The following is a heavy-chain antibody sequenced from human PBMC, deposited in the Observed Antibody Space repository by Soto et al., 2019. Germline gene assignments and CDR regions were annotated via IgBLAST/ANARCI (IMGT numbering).Heavy chain of an antibody. J-gene: IGHJ6*02. D-gene: IGHD6-6*01. V-gene: IGHV3-23*01. CDR1: GFTFSNYA. CDR3: AKEKTTIAPRGGMDV. Sequence: EVQLLESGGGLAQPGGSLRLSCAASGFTFSNYAMRWIRQAPRKGLEWVSTITSTNTYYPDSVKGRFTISRDNSMTAVYLQMNSLRAEDTAVYYCAKEKTTIAPRGGMDVWGQGTTVTVSS. CDR2: ITSTNT.